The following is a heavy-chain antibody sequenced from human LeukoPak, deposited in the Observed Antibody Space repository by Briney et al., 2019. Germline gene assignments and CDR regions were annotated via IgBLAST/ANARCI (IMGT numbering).Heavy chain of an antibody. CDR3: ARDGYSSSWDFDY. D-gene: IGHD6-13*01. J-gene: IGHJ4*02. V-gene: IGHV3-48*02. Sequence: GGSLRLSCAASGFTFSSYSMNWVRQAPGKGLEWVSYISSSSSTIYYADSVKGRFTISRDNAKNSLHLQMNSLRDEDTAVYYCARDGYSSSWDFDYWGQGTLVTVSS. CDR1: GFTFSSYS. CDR2: ISSSSSTI.